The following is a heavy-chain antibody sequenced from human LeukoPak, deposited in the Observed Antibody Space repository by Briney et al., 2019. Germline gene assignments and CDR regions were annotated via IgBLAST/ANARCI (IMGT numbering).Heavy chain of an antibody. Sequence: SETLSLTCTVSGGSISSSSYYWGWIRQPPGKGLEWIGSIYYSESPSYNPSLKSRVTISIDTSKNQFSLKLSSVTAADTAVYYCARLEGSCGGGSCYSDLSYYYGMDVWGQGSTVIVSS. V-gene: IGHV4-39*01. J-gene: IGHJ6*02. CDR3: ARLEGSCGGGSCYSDLSYYYGMDV. D-gene: IGHD2-15*01. CDR2: IYYSESP. CDR1: GGSISSSSYY.